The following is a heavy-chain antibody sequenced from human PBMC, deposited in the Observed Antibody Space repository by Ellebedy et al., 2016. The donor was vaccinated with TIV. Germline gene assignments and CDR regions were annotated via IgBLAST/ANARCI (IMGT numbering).Heavy chain of an antibody. Sequence: GESLKISCAASGFTFSSYAMGWVRQAPGKGLEWVSTVSASGGGTYYADSVKGRFTISRDNSKNTLNVQMNSLRVEDTAVYYCAKDSGRSGWYFDLWGRGTLVTVSS. V-gene: IGHV3-23*01. CDR1: GFTFSSYA. CDR3: AKDSGRSGWYFDL. D-gene: IGHD3-10*01. CDR2: VSASGGGT. J-gene: IGHJ2*01.